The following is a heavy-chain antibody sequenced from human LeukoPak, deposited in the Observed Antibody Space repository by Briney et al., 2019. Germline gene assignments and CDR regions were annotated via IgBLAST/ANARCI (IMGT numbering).Heavy chain of an antibody. CDR2: INHSGST. D-gene: IGHD3-10*01. CDR1: GGSFSGYY. V-gene: IGHV4-34*01. Sequence: SETLSLTCAVYGGSFSGYYWSWIRQPPGKGLEWIGEINHSGSTNYNPSLKNRVTISVDTSKNQFSLKLSSVTAADTAVYCSARGIRYGSFPFDYWGQGTLVTVSS. CDR3: ARGIRYGSFPFDY. J-gene: IGHJ4*02.